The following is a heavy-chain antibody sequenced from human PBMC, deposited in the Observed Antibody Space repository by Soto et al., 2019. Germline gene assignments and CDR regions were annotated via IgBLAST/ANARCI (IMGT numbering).Heavy chain of an antibody. V-gene: IGHV3-48*03. CDR1: GFTFSSYE. CDR2: ISSSGSTI. J-gene: IGHJ4*02. D-gene: IGHD2-15*01. CDR3: TRAEGYASFDF. Sequence: GGSLRLSCAASGFTFSSYEMNWVRQAPGKGLEWLSYISSSGSTIYYAADSVKGRFTISRDNAKNSLFLQMNSLRAEDTAVYYCTRAEGYASFDFWGQGT.